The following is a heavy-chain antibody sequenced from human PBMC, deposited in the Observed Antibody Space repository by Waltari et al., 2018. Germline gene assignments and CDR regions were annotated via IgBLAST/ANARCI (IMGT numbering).Heavy chain of an antibody. CDR1: GYTFTDYY. CDR3: ARDRLLNTGPVRWFDP. V-gene: IGHV1-2*06. D-gene: IGHD1-1*01. J-gene: IGHJ5*02. Sequence: QVQLVQSGAEVKKPGTSVTVSCKASGYTFTDYYVHSVRQAPGQGLEWMGRIYPNSGGTNYAQKFQGRVTMTRDTSIRTAYMELSRLRSDDTAVYYCARDRLLNTGPVRWFDPWGQGTLVTVSS. CDR2: IYPNSGGT.